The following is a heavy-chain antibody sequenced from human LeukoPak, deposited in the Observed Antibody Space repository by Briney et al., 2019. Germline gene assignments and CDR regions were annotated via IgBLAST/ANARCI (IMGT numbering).Heavy chain of an antibody. J-gene: IGHJ5*02. D-gene: IGHD6-13*01. CDR2: IIDSGGAT. Sequence: GGSLRLSCAASGFTFSTYAMSWVRLAPRRGLEWVSSIIDSGGATYYADSVKGRFTISRDNSKNTLYLQMNSLRAEDTAVYYCAKDGSSSWYGWFDPWGQGTLVTVSS. CDR1: GFTFSTYA. CDR3: AKDGSSSWYGWFDP. V-gene: IGHV3-23*01.